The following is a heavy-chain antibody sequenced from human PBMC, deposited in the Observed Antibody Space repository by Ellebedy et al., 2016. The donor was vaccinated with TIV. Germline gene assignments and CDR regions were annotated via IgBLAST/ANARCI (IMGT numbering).Heavy chain of an antibody. CDR2: ISGSGGST. V-gene: IGHV3-23*01. CDR3: AKDQVYSSSSRGFDI. J-gene: IGHJ3*02. CDR1: GFTVSNNY. D-gene: IGHD6-6*01. Sequence: PGGSLRLSCAASGFTVSNNYISWVRQAPGKGLEWASAISGSGGSTFYADSVKGRFTISRDNSKNTLYLEMNSLRVEDTAVYYCAKDQVYSSSSRGFDIWGQGTMVSVSS.